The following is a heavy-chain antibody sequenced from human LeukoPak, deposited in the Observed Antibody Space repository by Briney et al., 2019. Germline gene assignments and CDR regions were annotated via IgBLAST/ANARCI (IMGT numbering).Heavy chain of an antibody. J-gene: IGHJ4*02. V-gene: IGHV4-39*01. Sequence: SETLSLTXTVSGGSISSSSYYWGLIRQPPGKGLEWIGSISYSGSTYYNPSLKSRVTISVDTSKNQFSLKLSSVTAADTAVYYCARALQDIVVVPAAAFDYWGQGTLVTVSS. D-gene: IGHD2-2*01. CDR3: ARALQDIVVVPAAAFDY. CDR2: ISYSGST. CDR1: GGSISSSSYY.